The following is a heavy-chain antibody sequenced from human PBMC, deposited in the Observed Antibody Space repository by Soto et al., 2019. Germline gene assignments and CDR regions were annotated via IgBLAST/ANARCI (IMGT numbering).Heavy chain of an antibody. D-gene: IGHD2-15*01. J-gene: IGHJ5*02. CDR3: ARDGERWYYNWFDP. Sequence: QVQLVESGGGVVQAGRSLRLSCAASGFTFSSYAMHWVRQAPGKGLEWVAVISYDGSNKYYADSVKGRFTISRDNSKNTLYLQMNSLRAEDTAVYYCARDGERWYYNWFDPWGQGTLVTVSS. CDR2: ISYDGSNK. CDR1: GFTFSSYA. V-gene: IGHV3-30-3*01.